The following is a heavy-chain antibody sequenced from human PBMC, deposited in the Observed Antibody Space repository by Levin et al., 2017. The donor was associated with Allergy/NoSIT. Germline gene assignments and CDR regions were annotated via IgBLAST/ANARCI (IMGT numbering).Heavy chain of an antibody. D-gene: IGHD7-27*01. CDR2: IYSDGTT. CDR1: GGSITTGSFY. V-gene: IGHV4-61*02. CDR3: ATFWGSGFDS. Sequence: KPSETLSLTCNVSGGSITTGSFYWSWIRQSAGKRLEWIGRIYSDGTTNYSPSLKSRVTMSFDTSKNHFSLQLTSVTAADTAVYYCATFWGSGFDSWGQGTPVTVSS. J-gene: IGHJ4*02.